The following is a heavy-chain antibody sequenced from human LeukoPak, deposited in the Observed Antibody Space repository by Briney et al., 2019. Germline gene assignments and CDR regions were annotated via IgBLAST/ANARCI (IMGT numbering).Heavy chain of an antibody. Sequence: SVKVSCKASGGTFSSYAISWVRQAPGQGLEWMGGIIPIFGTANYAQKFQGRVTITADESTSTAYMELSSLRSEDTAVYYCARGFPARLRLGELSLYWFDPWGQGTLVTVSS. J-gene: IGHJ5*02. CDR2: IIPIFGTA. CDR3: ARGFPARLRLGELSLYWFDP. CDR1: GGTFSSYA. D-gene: IGHD3-16*02. V-gene: IGHV1-69*01.